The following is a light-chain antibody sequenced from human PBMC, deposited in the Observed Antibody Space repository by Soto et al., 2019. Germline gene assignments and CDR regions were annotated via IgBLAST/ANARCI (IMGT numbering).Light chain of an antibody. J-gene: IGKJ1*01. Sequence: EILLTQSPDSLSLSPGDRATLSCRASQSFSSTFFAWYQQKPGQAPRLLIYGASSRATGIPDRFSGSGSGTDFTLTISSLQPEDFGSYYCQQSYSTWTFGQGTKVEVK. V-gene: IGKV3-20*01. CDR1: QSFSSTF. CDR3: QQSYSTWT. CDR2: GAS.